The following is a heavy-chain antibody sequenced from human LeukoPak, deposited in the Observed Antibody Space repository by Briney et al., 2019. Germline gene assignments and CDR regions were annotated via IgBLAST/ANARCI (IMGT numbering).Heavy chain of an antibody. CDR3: AKDRYGSATYCGDV. J-gene: IGHJ6*02. CDR1: GLSFSNYA. CDR2: IINSGGRT. D-gene: IGHD3-10*01. V-gene: IGHV3-23*01. Sequence: GGSLRLSCAASGLSFSNYAMTWVRQVPGKGLEWVAGIINSGGRTYYGDSVKGRFTISRDNSKNTLFLQMHSLRAEDTAIYYCAKDRYGSATYCGDVWGQGTTVTVSS.